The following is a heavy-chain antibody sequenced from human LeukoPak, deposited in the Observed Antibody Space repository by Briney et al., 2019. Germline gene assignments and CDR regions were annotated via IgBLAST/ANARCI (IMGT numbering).Heavy chain of an antibody. V-gene: IGHV3-7*01. Sequence: GGSLRLSCAASGFAFSSYWMSWVRQAPGKGLEWVANIKQDGSEKYYVDSVKGRFTISRDNVKNSLYLQMNSLRAEDTAVYYCASELRFLEWSFDYWGQGTLVTVSS. CDR2: IKQDGSEK. D-gene: IGHD3-3*01. J-gene: IGHJ4*02. CDR3: ASELRFLEWSFDY. CDR1: GFAFSSYW.